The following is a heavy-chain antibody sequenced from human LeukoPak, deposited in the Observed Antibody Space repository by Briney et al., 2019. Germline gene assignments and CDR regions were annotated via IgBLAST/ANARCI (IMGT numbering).Heavy chain of an antibody. V-gene: IGHV3-30*18. CDR3: AKTSVCSGGSCYYDGIDI. Sequence: PGGSLRLSCAASGFGFSTYGMHWVRQAPGKGPEWVAMISYDGSNKYYADSVKGRFTISRGNSKNTLYLQMSSLRVEDTAVYYCAKTSVCSGGSCYYDGIDIWGQGTMVTVSS. J-gene: IGHJ3*02. D-gene: IGHD2-15*01. CDR1: GFGFSTYG. CDR2: ISYDGSNK.